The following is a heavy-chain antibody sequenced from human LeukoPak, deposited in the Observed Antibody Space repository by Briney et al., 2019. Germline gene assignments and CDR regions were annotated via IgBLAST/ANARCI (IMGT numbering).Heavy chain of an antibody. CDR2: IYYSGST. D-gene: IGHD4-17*01. V-gene: IGHV4-39*07. J-gene: IGHJ4*02. Sequence: SETLSLTCTVSGGSISSSSYYWGWIRQPPGKGLEWIGSIYYSGSTYYNPSLKSRVTISVDTSKNQFSLKLSSVTAADTAVYYCARRRQIFYGDSARGYYFDYWGQGTLVTVSS. CDR1: GGSISSSSYY. CDR3: ARRRQIFYGDSARGYYFDY.